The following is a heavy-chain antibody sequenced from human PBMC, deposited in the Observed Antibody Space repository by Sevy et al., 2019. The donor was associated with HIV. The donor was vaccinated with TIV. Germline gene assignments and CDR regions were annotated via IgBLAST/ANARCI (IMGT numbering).Heavy chain of an antibody. CDR1: GFTFSSYA. CDR3: NSVAGKIDV. J-gene: IGHJ6*02. Sequence: GGSLRLSCAASGFTFSSYAMHWVRQAPGKGLEWVAVISYDGSNKYYADSVKGRFTISRDNSKNTLYLQMNSLRAEDTTVYYCNSVAGKIDVWGQGTTVTVSS. V-gene: IGHV3-30-3*01. D-gene: IGHD6-19*01. CDR2: ISYDGSNK.